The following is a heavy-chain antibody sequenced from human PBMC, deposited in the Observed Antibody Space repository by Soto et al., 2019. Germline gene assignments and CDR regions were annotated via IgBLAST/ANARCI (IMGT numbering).Heavy chain of an antibody. CDR3: ARVTISVSTYYFYQ. CDR1: GVSISSYS. J-gene: IGHJ4*02. V-gene: IGHV4-59*01. CDR2: IHYIGTP. Sequence: PSETLSLTCIVSGVSISSYSWTWGWIRQSPGKGLEWIGDIHYIGTPNYNPSLKSRLTMSIDTSKKQFSLNLSSVTAADTDVYYCARVTISVSTYYFYQWVQATPVTGSS.